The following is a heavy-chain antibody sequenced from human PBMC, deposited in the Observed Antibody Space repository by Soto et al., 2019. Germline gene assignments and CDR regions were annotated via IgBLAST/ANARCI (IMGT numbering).Heavy chain of an antibody. CDR2: IYSGGST. CDR1: GFTVSSNY. Sequence: VGSLRLSCAASGFTVSSNYMSWVRQAPGKGLEWVSVIYSGGSTYYADSVKGRFTISRDNSKNTLYLQMNSLRAEDTAVYYCARDLTALRAFDIWGQGTMVTVS. D-gene: IGHD3-16*01. V-gene: IGHV3-53*01. CDR3: ARDLTALRAFDI. J-gene: IGHJ3*02.